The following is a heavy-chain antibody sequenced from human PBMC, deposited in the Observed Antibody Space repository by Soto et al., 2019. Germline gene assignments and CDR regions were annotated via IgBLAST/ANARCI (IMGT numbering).Heavy chain of an antibody. CDR1: GFTFPSYA. CDR3: ANGYSSSWSPGGSY. V-gene: IGHV3-23*01. Sequence: GGSLRLSCAASGFTFPSYAMNWVRQAPGKGLEWVSTMTGTADRTFYADSVKGRFSISRDNSKNTLYLQMNSLRAEDTAVYYCANGYSSSWSPGGSYWGQGTLVTVS. J-gene: IGHJ4*02. CDR2: MTGTADRT. D-gene: IGHD6-13*01.